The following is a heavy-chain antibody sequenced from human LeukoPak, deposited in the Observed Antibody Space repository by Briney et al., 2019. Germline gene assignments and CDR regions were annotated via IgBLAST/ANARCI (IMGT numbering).Heavy chain of an antibody. Sequence: GGSLRLSCAASGITVSDNYMSWVRLASGKGLEWVSVIYSGGSTYYADSVKGRFTISRDNSKNTLYLQMNSLRAEDTAVYYCARENMAVAAHYFDYWGQGTLVTVSS. V-gene: IGHV3-66*01. CDR1: GITVSDNY. CDR2: IYSGGST. D-gene: IGHD6-19*01. CDR3: ARENMAVAAHYFDY. J-gene: IGHJ4*02.